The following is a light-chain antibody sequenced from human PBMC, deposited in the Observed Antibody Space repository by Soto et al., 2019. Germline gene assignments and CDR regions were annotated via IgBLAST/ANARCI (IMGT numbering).Light chain of an antibody. Sequence: EIVLTQSPGTLSLSPGERATLSCRASQSVSGSSLAWYQHKPGQAPRLLIYGAPSRATGIPDRFSGTGSGTEFTFIISTLETADFGIYSCHQYGSFPHTFGQQTELQTK. CDR2: GAP. CDR3: HQYGSFPHT. CDR1: QSVSGSS. J-gene: IGKJ2*01. V-gene: IGKV3-20*01.